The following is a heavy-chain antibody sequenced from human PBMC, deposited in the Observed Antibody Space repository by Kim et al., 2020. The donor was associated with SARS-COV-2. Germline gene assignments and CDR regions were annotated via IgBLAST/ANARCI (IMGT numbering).Heavy chain of an antibody. J-gene: IGHJ3*02. D-gene: IGHD3-3*01. CDR3: ARADTIFGVVIDAFDI. CDR1: GGSISSGGYY. CDR2: IYYSGST. V-gene: IGHV4-31*03. Sequence: SETLSLTCTVSGGSISSGGYYWSWIRQHPGKGLEWIGYIYYSGSTYYNPSLKSRVTISVDTSKNQFALKLSSVTAADTAVYYCARADTIFGVVIDAFDIWGQGTMVPVSS.